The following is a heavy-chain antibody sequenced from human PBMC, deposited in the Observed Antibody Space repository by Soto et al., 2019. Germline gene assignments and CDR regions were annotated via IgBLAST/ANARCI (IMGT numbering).Heavy chain of an antibody. CDR1: GFIFRRYG. CDR2: ISFDGGNK. V-gene: IGHV3-30*03. J-gene: IGHJ4*02. D-gene: IGHD2-2*01. CDR3: ARDMPAAPAAFDC. Sequence: QVELVESGGGVVQPGKSVRLSCAASGFIFRRYGMHWVRQAPGKGLEWVAVISFDGGNKDYADSVKGRFTISRDNSNRTLQLQMNTLRGDDTGIYYCARDMPAAPAAFDCWGQGTLVTVSS.